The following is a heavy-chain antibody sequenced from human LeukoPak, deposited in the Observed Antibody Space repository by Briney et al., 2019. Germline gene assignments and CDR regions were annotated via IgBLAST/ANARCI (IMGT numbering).Heavy chain of an antibody. CDR1: GFTFSSYT. V-gene: IGHV3-48*01. D-gene: IGHD3-3*01. CDR2: ISSSSSTI. CDR3: ARQSDYLGY. Sequence: PGGSLRLSCVASGFTFSSYTMNWVRQAPGKGLEWVSCISSSSSTIYYADSVKGRFTISRDNAKDSLYLQMNSLRVEDTAVYYCARQSDYLGYWGQGTLVTVSS. J-gene: IGHJ4*02.